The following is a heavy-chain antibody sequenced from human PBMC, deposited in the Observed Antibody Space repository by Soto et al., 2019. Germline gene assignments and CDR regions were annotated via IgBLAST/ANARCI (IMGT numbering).Heavy chain of an antibody. Sequence: GGSLRLSCAASRFTFSTYAMSWVRQPPGKGLEWVSAISGGGGSTYYADSVKGRFTISRDNSKNTLFLQMNSLRAADTAVYYCAKAGDRYYFDYWGQGTPVTVSS. J-gene: IGHJ4*02. CDR2: ISGGGGST. D-gene: IGHD2-21*02. V-gene: IGHV3-23*01. CDR1: RFTFSTYA. CDR3: AKAGDRYYFDY.